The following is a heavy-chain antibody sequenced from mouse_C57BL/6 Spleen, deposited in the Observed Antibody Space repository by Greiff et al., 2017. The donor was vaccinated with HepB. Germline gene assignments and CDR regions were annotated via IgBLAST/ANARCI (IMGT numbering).Heavy chain of an antibody. CDR1: GYTFTSYW. Sequence: QVQLKQPGAELVKPGASVKLSCKASGYTFTSYWMQWVKQRPGQGLEWIGEIDPSDSYTNYNQKFKGKATLTVDTSSSTAYMQLSSLTSEDAAVYYCARDLGRGFAYWGQGTLVTVSA. J-gene: IGHJ3*01. CDR3: ARDLGRGFAY. D-gene: IGHD4-1*01. V-gene: IGHV1-50*01. CDR2: IDPSDSYT.